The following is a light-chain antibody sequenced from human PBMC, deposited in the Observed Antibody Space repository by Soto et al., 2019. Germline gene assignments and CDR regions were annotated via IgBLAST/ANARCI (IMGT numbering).Light chain of an antibody. Sequence: QSALTQPASVCGSPGQSITISCTGTTSDVGGYNYVSWYQQHPGKAPKLMIYEVSNRPSGVSNRFSGSKSGNTASLTISGLQAEDEADYYCSSYTSRSTLVVFGGGTKLTVL. J-gene: IGLJ2*01. CDR2: EVS. CDR1: TSDVGGYNY. CDR3: SSYTSRSTLVV. V-gene: IGLV2-14*01.